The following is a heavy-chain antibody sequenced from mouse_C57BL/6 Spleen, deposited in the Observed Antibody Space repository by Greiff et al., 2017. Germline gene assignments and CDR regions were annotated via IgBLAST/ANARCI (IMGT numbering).Heavy chain of an antibody. V-gene: IGHV1-53*01. CDR1: GYTFTSYW. J-gene: IGHJ4*01. Sequence: QVQLQQPGTELVKPGASVKLSCKASGYTFTSYWMPWVKQRPGQGLEWIGNINPSNGGTNSNEKFKSKATLTVDKSSSTAYMQLSSLTSEASAVYYGARDYEYHYSIAYWGQGPLVTVSS. D-gene: IGHD2-4*01. CDR3: ARDYEYHYSIAY. CDR2: INPSNGGT.